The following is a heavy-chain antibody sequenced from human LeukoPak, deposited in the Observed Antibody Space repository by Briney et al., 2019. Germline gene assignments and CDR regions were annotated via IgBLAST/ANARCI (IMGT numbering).Heavy chain of an antibody. V-gene: IGHV1-24*01. Sequence: GASVKVSCKVSGYTLTELSMHWVRQAPGKGLEWMGGFDPEDGETIYAQKFQGRVTMTEDTSTDTAYMELSSLRPEDTAVYYCATKGQQLYLPYYYYGMDVWGQGTTVTVSS. CDR1: GYTLTELS. CDR3: ATKGQQLYLPYYYYGMDV. D-gene: IGHD6-13*01. J-gene: IGHJ6*02. CDR2: FDPEDGET.